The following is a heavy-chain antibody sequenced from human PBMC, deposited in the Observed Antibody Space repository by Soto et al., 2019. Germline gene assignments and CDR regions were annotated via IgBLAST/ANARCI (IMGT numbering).Heavy chain of an antibody. D-gene: IGHD4-17*01. CDR3: ARPDYAIDS. CDR2: IYYSGST. Sequence: PLETLSFACKVSGDSVTTGSYYWTWIRQPPGEGLEWIGYIYYSGSTNYNPSLESRATIFAETSGSHFSLNLTSVTADDTAVYYCARPDYAIDSGGRGTLVTVSS. J-gene: IGHJ5*01. CDR1: GDSVTTGSYY. V-gene: IGHV4-61*03.